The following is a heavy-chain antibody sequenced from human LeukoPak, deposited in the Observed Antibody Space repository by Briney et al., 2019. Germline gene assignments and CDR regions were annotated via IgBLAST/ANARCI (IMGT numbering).Heavy chain of an antibody. CDR1: GGSISTYY. J-gene: IGHJ4*02. Sequence: SETLSLTCTVSGGSISTYYWSWIRQPPGKGLEWIGYIYYSGSTNYNPSLKSRVTISVDTSKNQFSLKLSSVTAADTAVYYCAREGSMTARPFVSIDYWGQGTLVTISS. CDR2: IYYSGST. V-gene: IGHV4-59*12. D-gene: IGHD6-6*01. CDR3: AREGSMTARPFVSIDY.